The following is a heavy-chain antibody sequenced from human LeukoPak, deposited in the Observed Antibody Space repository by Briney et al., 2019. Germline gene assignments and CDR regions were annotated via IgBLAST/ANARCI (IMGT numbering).Heavy chain of an antibody. CDR2: IQRDGSEK. CDR1: GFTFSNYW. Sequence: GGSLRLSCAASGFTFSNYWMNWVRQDPGKGLEWVASIQRDGSEKYYVESVKGRFTISRDNAKNSLYLQMNSLRAEDTAVYYCARQGYSSGKWGQGTLVTVSS. CDR3: ARQGYSSGK. V-gene: IGHV3-7*01. D-gene: IGHD6-19*01. J-gene: IGHJ4*02.